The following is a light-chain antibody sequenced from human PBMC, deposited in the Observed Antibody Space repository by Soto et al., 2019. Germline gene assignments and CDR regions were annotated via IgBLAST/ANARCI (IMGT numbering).Light chain of an antibody. V-gene: IGKV3D-15*01. J-gene: IGKJ4*01. CDR2: DTY. CDR1: QGIGDT. Sequence: EVVMRQSPATLSVSPGQGATLSCRASQGIGDTLAWYQHKPGQTARLLIYDTYTRATGITDRFSGGGSGTDFTLTISRLEPEDFAVYYCQQFSSYPLTFGGGTKVEIK. CDR3: QQFSSYPLT.